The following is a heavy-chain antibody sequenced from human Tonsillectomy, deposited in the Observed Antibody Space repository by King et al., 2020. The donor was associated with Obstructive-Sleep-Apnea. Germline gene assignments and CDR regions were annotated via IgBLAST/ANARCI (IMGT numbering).Heavy chain of an antibody. CDR3: AKDKSYGLGDAFDI. Sequence: VQLVESGGGLVQHGRSLKLSCAASGFTFDDDAMHWVRQALGKGLDWVSVISWNSGSIGYADSVKGRFTISRDNAKNSLYLQMNSLRAEDTALYYCAKDKSYGLGDAFDIWGQGTMVTVSS. CDR2: ISWNSGSI. D-gene: IGHD5-18*01. V-gene: IGHV3-9*01. J-gene: IGHJ3*02. CDR1: GFTFDDDA.